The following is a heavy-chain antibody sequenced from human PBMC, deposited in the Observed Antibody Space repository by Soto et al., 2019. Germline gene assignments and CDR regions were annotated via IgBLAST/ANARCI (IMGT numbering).Heavy chain of an antibody. J-gene: IGHJ4*02. D-gene: IGHD5-18*01. CDR1: GYTFTSYY. Sequence: GASVKVSCKASGYTFTSYYMHWVRQAPGQGLEWMGIINPSGGSTSYAQKFQGRVTITADESTSTAYMELSSLRSEDTAVYYCAISYSYGNFDYWGQGTLVTVSS. CDR2: INPSGGST. V-gene: IGHV1-46*01. CDR3: AISYSYGNFDY.